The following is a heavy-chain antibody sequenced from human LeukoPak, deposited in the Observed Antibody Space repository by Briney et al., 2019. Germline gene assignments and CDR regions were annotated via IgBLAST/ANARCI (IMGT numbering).Heavy chain of an antibody. CDR3: AKARITMVRGVPFDY. D-gene: IGHD3-10*01. J-gene: IGHJ4*02. CDR2: ISGSGRTI. Sequence: GGSLRLSCAASGFFFENHEMNWVRQAPGKGLEWISYISGSGRTIYYADSVKGRFTISRDNAKTSLYLQMNSLRAEDTAVYYCAKARITMVRGVPFDYWGQGTLVTVSS. V-gene: IGHV3-48*03. CDR1: GFFFENHE.